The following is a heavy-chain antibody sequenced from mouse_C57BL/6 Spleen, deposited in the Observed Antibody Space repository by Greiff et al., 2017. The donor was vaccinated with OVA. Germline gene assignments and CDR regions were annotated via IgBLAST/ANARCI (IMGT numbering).Heavy chain of an antibody. J-gene: IGHJ4*01. CDR1: GYSITSGYY. CDR3: ARDGDYDDYAMDY. Sequence: ESGPGLVKPSQSLSLTCSVTGYSITSGYYWNWIRQFPGNKLEWMGYISYDGSNNYNPSLKNRISITRDTSKNQFFLKFNSVTTEDTATYYCARDGDYDDYAMDYWGQGTSVTVSS. V-gene: IGHV3-6*01. D-gene: IGHD2-4*01. CDR2: ISYDGSN.